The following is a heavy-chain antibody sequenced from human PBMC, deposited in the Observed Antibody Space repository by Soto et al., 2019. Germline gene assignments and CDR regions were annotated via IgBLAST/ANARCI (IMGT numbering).Heavy chain of an antibody. CDR3: VRASQLAIQLCPFDY. CDR2: IIPIFGTA. CDR1: GGTFSSYA. Sequence: QVQLVQSGAEVKKPGSSVKVSCKASGGTFSSYAISWVRQAPGQGLEWMGGIIPIFGTANYAQKFQGRVTITADESTSSAYMELSSLRSEDRAVYYCVRASQLAIQLCPFDYWGQGPLVTVSS. V-gene: IGHV1-69*01. J-gene: IGHJ4*02. D-gene: IGHD5-18*01.